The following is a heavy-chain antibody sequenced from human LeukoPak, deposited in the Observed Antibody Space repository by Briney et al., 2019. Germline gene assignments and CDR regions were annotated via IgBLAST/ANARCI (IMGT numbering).Heavy chain of an antibody. Sequence: GASVKVSCKASGYTFTGYYMHWVRQAPGQGLEWMGWINPNSGGTNYAQKFQGRVTMTRDTSISTAYMELSRLRSDDTAVYYCARDPGRSLGYCSSTSCYARYYYYYMDVWGKGTTVTVSS. CDR1: GYTFTGYY. CDR3: ARDPGRSLGYCSSTSCYARYYYYYMDV. J-gene: IGHJ6*03. V-gene: IGHV1-2*02. D-gene: IGHD2-2*01. CDR2: INPNSGGT.